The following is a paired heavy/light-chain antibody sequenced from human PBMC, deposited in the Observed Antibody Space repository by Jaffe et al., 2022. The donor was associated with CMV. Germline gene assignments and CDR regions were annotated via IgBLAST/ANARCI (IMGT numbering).Heavy chain of an antibody. CDR1: GGAISSSSYY. J-gene: IGHJ4*02. Sequence: QLQLQESGPGLVKPSETLSLTCTVSGGAISSSSYYWGWIRQPPGKKLEWIGSIYYSGSTYYNPSLKSRLTISVDTSKNQFSLSLSSVTAADTAVYYCARSHYEWIQVLGYFDYWGQGTLVTVSS. CDR2: IYYSGST. CDR3: ARSHYEWIQVLGYFDY. V-gene: IGHV4-39*01. D-gene: IGHD5-18*01.
Light chain of an antibody. V-gene: IGKV1-NL1*01. CDR2: AAS. CDR1: QDITNY. J-gene: IGKJ3*01. CDR3: QQYYTTPFT. Sequence: DIQMTQSPSSLSASVGDRVTITCRASQDITNYLAWYQQKPGKAPKLLLYAASSLGSGVPSRFSGSDCGTDCTLTITGLQPDDFATYYCQQYYTTPFTFGPGTKVDIK.